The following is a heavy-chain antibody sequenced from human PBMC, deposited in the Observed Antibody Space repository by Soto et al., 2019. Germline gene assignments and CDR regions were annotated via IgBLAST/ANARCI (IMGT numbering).Heavy chain of an antibody. Sequence: PSETLSLTCTVSGDSISIHYWSWIRQPPGKGLEWIGYIYYTGRTNYNPSNKSRVNISLDTPKNQFSLKLTSVTAADTAVYYCSRQVLDTSGRFAYINWFDPWGQGTLVTVSS. V-gene: IGHV4-59*08. CDR3: SRQVLDTSGRFAYINWFDP. J-gene: IGHJ5*02. CDR1: GDSISIHY. D-gene: IGHD6-19*01. CDR2: IYYTGRT.